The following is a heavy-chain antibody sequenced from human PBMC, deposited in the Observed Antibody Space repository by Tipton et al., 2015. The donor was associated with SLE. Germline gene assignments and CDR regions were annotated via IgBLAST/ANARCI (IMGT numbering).Heavy chain of an antibody. D-gene: IGHD6-13*01. CDR1: GGSISSSSYY. Sequence: TLSLTCTVSGGSISSSSYYWGWTRQPPGKGLEWIGRIYYRVSTYDNPALKSRVTISVDTSKKQFSLKLSSVTAADTAVYYCARLFIAAAGTFDYWGQGTLVTVSS. CDR2: IYYRVST. J-gene: IGHJ4*02. CDR3: ARLFIAAAGTFDY. V-gene: IGHV4-39*07.